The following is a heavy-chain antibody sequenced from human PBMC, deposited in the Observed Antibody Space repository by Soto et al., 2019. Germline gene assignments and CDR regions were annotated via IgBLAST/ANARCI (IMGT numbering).Heavy chain of an antibody. J-gene: IGHJ4*02. CDR2: ISGSGGST. D-gene: IGHD4-17*01. CDR1: GFTFSSYA. Sequence: EVQLLESGGGLVQPGGSLRLSCAASGFTFSSYAMSWVRQAPGKGLEWVSAISGSGGSTYYADSVKGRFTISRDNSKNTLYLQMNGQRAADTAVYYCAKESTVTTEVDYWGQGTLVTVSS. V-gene: IGHV3-23*01. CDR3: AKESTVTTEVDY.